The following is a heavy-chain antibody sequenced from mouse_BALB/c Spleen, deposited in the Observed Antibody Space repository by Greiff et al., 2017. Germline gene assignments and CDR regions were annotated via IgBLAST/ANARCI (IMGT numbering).Heavy chain of an antibody. D-gene: IGHD1-1*01. CDR3: AREVGYYYGYDAMDY. CDR2: INSNGGST. J-gene: IGHJ4*01. V-gene: IGHV5-6-3*01. Sequence: DVKLVESGGGLVQPGGSLKLSCAASGFTFSSYGMSWVRQTPDKRLELVATINSNGGSTYYPDSVKGRFTISRDNAKNTLYLQMSSLKSEDTAMYYCAREVGYYYGYDAMDYWGQGTSVTVSS. CDR1: GFTFSSYG.